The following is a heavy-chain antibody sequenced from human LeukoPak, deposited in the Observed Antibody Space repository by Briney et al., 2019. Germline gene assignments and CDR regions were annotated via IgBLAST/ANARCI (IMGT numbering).Heavy chain of an antibody. CDR2: IIPIFGTA. Sequence: GASVKVSCKASGGTLSSYAISWVRQAPGQGLEWMGGIIPIFGTANYAQKFQGRVTMTRDTSTSTVYMELSSLRSEDTAVYYCATERQWLNFRWFDPWGQGTLVTVSS. V-gene: IGHV1-69*05. J-gene: IGHJ5*02. CDR1: GGTLSSYA. D-gene: IGHD6-19*01. CDR3: ATERQWLNFRWFDP.